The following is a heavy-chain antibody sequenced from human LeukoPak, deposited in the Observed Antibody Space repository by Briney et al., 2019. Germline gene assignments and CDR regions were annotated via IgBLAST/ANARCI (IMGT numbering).Heavy chain of an antibody. Sequence: SGPTLVKPTQTLTLTCSFSGFSLNTRGVGVGWIRQPPGKALVWLAFIYSNDEKRYSPSLKSRLTITKDTSKNQVFLTMTNMDPVDTATYYCAHRLSTSPFDYWGQGTLVTVSS. V-gene: IGHV2-5*01. J-gene: IGHJ4*02. CDR2: IYSNDEK. CDR1: GFSLNTRGVG. CDR3: AHRLSTSPFDY.